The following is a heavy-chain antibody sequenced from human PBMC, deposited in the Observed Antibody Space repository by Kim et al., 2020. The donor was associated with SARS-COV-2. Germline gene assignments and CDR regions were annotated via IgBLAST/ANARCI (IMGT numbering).Heavy chain of an antibody. CDR3: VKGTYSRVTGGEC. J-gene: IGHJ4*02. D-gene: IGHD3-22*01. V-gene: IGHV3-23*01. CDR1: GFTFSSYA. Sequence: GGSLRLSCAASGFTFSSYAMMWVRQAPGKGLEWVSAIIGSGGSTHYADSVKGRFTISRDNSKNSLFLQMNSLRAEGTAIYYCVKGTYSRVTGGECWGQGTLINVSS. CDR2: IIGSGGST.